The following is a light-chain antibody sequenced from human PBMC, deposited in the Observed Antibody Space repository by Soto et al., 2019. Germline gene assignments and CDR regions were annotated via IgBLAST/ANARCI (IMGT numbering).Light chain of an antibody. Sequence: TQSPNTLSVSPGVNVSWRRRASHSLSSLLARYQQKPRQAPRLLIYDTSTRATGIPARFSGSGSGTDFTLTISSPEPEDFAVYYCHQRSSWLSPFGQGTRLEIK. CDR1: HSLSSL. CDR2: DTS. V-gene: IGKV3-11*01. CDR3: HQRSSWLSP. J-gene: IGKJ5*01.